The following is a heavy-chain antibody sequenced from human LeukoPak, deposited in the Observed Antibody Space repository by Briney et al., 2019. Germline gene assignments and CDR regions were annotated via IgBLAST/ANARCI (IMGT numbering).Heavy chain of an antibody. CDR2: INPNSGGT. CDR3: AREPDYGDFALPDY. CDR1: GYTFTGYY. J-gene: IGHJ4*02. V-gene: IGHV1-2*02. D-gene: IGHD4-17*01. Sequence: ASVRVSCKASGYTFTGYYIHWVRQAPAQGLEWMGRINPNSGGTSYAQKFQGRVTVTRDTSITTAYMELSRLRSDDTAVYYCAREPDYGDFALPDYWGQGTLVTVSS.